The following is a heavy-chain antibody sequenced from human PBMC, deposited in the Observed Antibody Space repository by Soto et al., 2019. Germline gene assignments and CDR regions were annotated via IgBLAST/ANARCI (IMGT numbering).Heavy chain of an antibody. CDR3: ATVWVRSSALSLSLEA. D-gene: IGHD6-6*01. CDR1: AGTFSTYA. J-gene: IGHJ4*02. Sequence: QVHLVQSGTEVKKPGSSVRVSCKAPAGTFSTYAIAWVRQAPGQGLEWMGEFVSTFHKTNYAQEFQGRDTFTADDTTSTAYMELSSLSSEDTALYYWATVWVRSSALSLSLEAWGQGTLVTGS. CDR2: FVSTFHKT. V-gene: IGHV1-69*01.